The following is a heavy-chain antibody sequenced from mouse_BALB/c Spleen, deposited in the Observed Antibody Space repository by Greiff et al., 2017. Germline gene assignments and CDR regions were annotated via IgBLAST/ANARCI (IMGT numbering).Heavy chain of an antibody. J-gene: IGHJ2*01. CDR2: ISYSGST. CDR3: ARSAYYGNYGGFYFDY. Sequence: EVKLVESGPSLVKPSQSLSLTCSVTGDSITSCYWNWLRQFPGTKLEYMGYISYSGSTYYNPSLKSRISITRDTSKNQYYLQLNSATTEDTATYYCARSAYYGNYGGFYFDYWGQGTTLTVAS. V-gene: IGHV3-8*02. CDR1: GDSITSCY. D-gene: IGHD2-10*01.